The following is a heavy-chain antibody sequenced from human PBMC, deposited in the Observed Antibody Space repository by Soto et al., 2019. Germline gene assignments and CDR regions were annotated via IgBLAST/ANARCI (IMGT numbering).Heavy chain of an antibody. V-gene: IGHV3-23*01. CDR3: ARDQGYCTHGVCRTIDY. CDR2: ISGSGGST. D-gene: IGHD2-8*01. J-gene: IGHJ4*02. Sequence: GGSLRLSCAASGFTFSSYAMSWVRQAPGKGLEWVSAISGSGGSTYYADSVKGRFTISRDNSKNTLYLQMNSLRAEDTAVYYCARDQGYCTHGVCRTIDYWGQGTLVSVSS. CDR1: GFTFSSYA.